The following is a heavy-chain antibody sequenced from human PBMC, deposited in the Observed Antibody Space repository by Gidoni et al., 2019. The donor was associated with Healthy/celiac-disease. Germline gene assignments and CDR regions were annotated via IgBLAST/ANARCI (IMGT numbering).Heavy chain of an antibody. D-gene: IGHD3-22*01. J-gene: IGHJ4*02. CDR1: GFTFSGYA. CDR2: ISYDGSNK. Sequence: QVQLVESGGCVVQPGWALRLPCAASGFTFSGYAMHWVRQATGKGLEWVAVISYDGSNKYYADSVKGRFTISRDNSKNTLYLQMNSLRAEDTAVYYCARDPRGSSSYFDYWGQGTLVTVSS. CDR3: ARDPRGSSSYFDY. V-gene: IGHV3-30*01.